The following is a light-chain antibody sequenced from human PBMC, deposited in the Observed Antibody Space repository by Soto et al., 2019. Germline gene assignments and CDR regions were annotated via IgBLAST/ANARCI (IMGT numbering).Light chain of an antibody. CDR2: AAS. Sequence: DIQMTQSPSSLSASVGDRVTITCRASQSISSYLNWYQQKPRQAPKLLIYAASSLQSGVPSRFSGSGSGTDFTLTISSLQPEDFATYYCQQSYSTPWTFGQGTKVEIK. J-gene: IGKJ1*01. V-gene: IGKV1-39*01. CDR1: QSISSY. CDR3: QQSYSTPWT.